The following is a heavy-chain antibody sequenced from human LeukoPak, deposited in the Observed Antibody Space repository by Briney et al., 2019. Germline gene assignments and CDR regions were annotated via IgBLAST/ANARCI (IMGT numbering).Heavy chain of an antibody. Sequence: SCKASGYILTSYGISWVRQAPGKGLEWVANIKQDESEKNYVDSVKGRFTISRDNAKNLLYLQMNNLRAEDTAVYYCARRSGYYWDAFDIWAKGQWSPSLQ. CDR3: ARRSGYYWDAFDI. V-gene: IGHV3-7*01. CDR2: IKQDESEK. D-gene: IGHD3-22*01. CDR1: GYILTSYG. J-gene: IGHJ3*02.